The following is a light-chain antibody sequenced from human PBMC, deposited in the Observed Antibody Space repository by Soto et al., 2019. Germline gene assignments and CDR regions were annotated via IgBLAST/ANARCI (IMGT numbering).Light chain of an antibody. CDR2: DVS. V-gene: IGLV2-14*01. CDR1: SSDVGGYKY. CDR3: SAYTSSSTRV. J-gene: IGLJ1*01. Sequence: QSALTQPASLSGSPGQSITISCTGTSSDVGGYKYVSWYQQHPGKAPKLMIYDVSNRPSGVSYRFSGSKFENTASLTIPGLQAEDEADYYCSAYTSSSTRVFGTGTKVTVL.